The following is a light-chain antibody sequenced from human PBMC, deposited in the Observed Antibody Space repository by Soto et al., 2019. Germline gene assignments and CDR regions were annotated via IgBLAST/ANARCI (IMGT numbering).Light chain of an antibody. V-gene: IGKV3-15*01. Sequence: EVVMTQSPATLSVSPGERATLSCRASETVATNLAWYQQKPGQAPRLLISGASTRAAEISDRFRGSGSGTEFTLTISSLRSEDSAIYYCQQYFEWPPMTFGQGTKVDIK. J-gene: IGKJ1*01. CDR3: QQYFEWPPMT. CDR2: GAS. CDR1: ETVATN.